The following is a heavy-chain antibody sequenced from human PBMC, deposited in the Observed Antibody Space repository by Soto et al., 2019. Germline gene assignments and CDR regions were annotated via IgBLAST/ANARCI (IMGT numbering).Heavy chain of an antibody. J-gene: IGHJ4*02. D-gene: IGHD6-13*01. CDR3: ARRGSSSWYGY. CDR1: GDPVSRRRYE. Sequence: GDPVSRRRYEGGWTRQPPGKGLEWIGSIYYSGSTYYNPSLKSRVTISVDTSKNQFSLKLSSVTAADTAVYYCARRGSSSWYGYWGQGTLVTVS. CDR2: IYYSGST. V-gene: IGHV4-39*01.